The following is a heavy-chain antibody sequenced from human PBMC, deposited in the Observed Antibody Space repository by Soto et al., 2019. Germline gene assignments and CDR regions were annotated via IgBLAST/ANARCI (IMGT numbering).Heavy chain of an antibody. J-gene: IGHJ6*02. V-gene: IGHV1-18*01. CDR2: ISTDNGNT. D-gene: IGHD3-3*01. CDR1: GYTFTNSG. Sequence: QVQLVQSGAEVKKPGASVKVSCKASGYTFTNSGISWARQAPGQGLEWMGWISTDNGNTNYAQHLQGRVSMTTDTSTSTAYMDLRSLRSDDTAVYYCARDQGITTFGVYSMYYYGMDVWGQGTTVTVSS. CDR3: ARDQGITTFGVYSMYYYGMDV.